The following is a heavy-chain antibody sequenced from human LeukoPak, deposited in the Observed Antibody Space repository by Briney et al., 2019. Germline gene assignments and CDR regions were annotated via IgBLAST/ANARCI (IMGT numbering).Heavy chain of an antibody. Sequence: GGSLTLSCAPSGFTFRSYAMSWVRQAPGKGLEWVSSISGSGGNTYYADSVKGRFTISRDNSRSTLFLQMNSLRGDDAAVYYCASQGYCSGGRCYSNYWGQGTLVTVSS. V-gene: IGHV3-23*01. D-gene: IGHD2-15*01. CDR2: ISGSGGNT. J-gene: IGHJ4*02. CDR1: GFTFRSYA. CDR3: ASQGYCSGGRCYSNY.